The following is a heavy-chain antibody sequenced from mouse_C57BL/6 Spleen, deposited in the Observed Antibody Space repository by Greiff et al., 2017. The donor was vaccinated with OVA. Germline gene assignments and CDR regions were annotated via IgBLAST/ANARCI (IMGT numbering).Heavy chain of an antibody. CDR3: AREGDSSGYGYFDV. Sequence: VQLQQPGAELVKPGASVKLSCKASGYTFTSYWMHWVKQRPGQGLEWIGMIHPNSGSTNYNEKFKSKATLTVDKSSSTAYMQLSSLTSEGSAVYYCAREGDSSGYGYFDVWGTGTTVTVSS. J-gene: IGHJ1*03. D-gene: IGHD3-2*02. CDR2: IHPNSGST. V-gene: IGHV1-64*01. CDR1: GYTFTSYW.